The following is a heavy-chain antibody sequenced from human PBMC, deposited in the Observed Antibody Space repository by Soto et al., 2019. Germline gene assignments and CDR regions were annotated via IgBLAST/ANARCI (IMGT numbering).Heavy chain of an antibody. CDR3: AAVTGYSSGWYGDY. CDR2: IVVGSGNT. Sequence: SVKVSCKASGFTFTSSAMQWVRQARGQRLEWIGWIVVGSGNTNYAQKFQERVTITRDMSTSTAYMELSSLRSEDTAVYYCAAVTGYSSGWYGDYWAQGTLVTVSS. CDR1: GFTFTSSA. D-gene: IGHD6-19*01. J-gene: IGHJ4*02. V-gene: IGHV1-58*02.